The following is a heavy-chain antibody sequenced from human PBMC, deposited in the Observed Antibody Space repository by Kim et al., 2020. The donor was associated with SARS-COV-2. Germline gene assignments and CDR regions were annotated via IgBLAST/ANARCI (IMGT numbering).Heavy chain of an antibody. J-gene: IGHJ4*02. CDR2: LWFDGSNK. CDR3: ARGADYYTVDY. D-gene: IGHD3-3*01. CDR1: GFIFSTYG. V-gene: IGHV3-33*01. Sequence: GGSLRLSCAASGFIFSTYGMQWVRQAPGKGLEWVALLWFDGSNKYYADSVKGRFTISRDNSKNTLFLQMNSLRAEYTAVYYCARGADYYTVDYWGQGTLVTVSS.